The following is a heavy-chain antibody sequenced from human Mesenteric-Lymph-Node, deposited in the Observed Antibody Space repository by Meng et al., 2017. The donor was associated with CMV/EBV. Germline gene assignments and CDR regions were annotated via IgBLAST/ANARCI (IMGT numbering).Heavy chain of an antibody. J-gene: IGHJ4*02. Sequence: LSCAASGFTFSKYWMHWVRQAPGKGLVWVSRINVDGHSTNYADSVRGRFSISRDNAKNTLYLQMSSLRAEDTAVYYCVRVGSDWSIDYWGQGTLVTVSS. CDR3: VRVGSDWSIDY. V-gene: IGHV3-74*01. CDR1: GFTFSKYW. CDR2: INVDGHST. D-gene: IGHD6-19*01.